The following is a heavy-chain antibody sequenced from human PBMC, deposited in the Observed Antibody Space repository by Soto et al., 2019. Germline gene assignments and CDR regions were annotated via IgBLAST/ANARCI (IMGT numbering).Heavy chain of an antibody. CDR1: GGSISSADYY. Sequence: QVQLQESGPGLVKPSQTLSLTCIVSGGSISSADYYWSWVRQPPGKGLEWIGYIYYSGSTYYNPSLKSRLTISVDTSKNQFSLKLSSVTAADTAVYYCARAATGWGNAFDIGGQGTMVTVSS. D-gene: IGHD2-15*01. J-gene: IGHJ3*02. CDR2: IYYSGST. V-gene: IGHV4-30-4*01. CDR3: ARAATGWGNAFDI.